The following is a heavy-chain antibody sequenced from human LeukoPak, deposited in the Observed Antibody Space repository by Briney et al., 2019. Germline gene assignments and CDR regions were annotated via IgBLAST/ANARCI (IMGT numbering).Heavy chain of an antibody. CDR2: IYYSGST. CDR3: ARDSESGSYFPFDY. J-gene: IGHJ4*02. V-gene: IGHV4-30-4*01. Sequence: SETLSLTCTVSGGSISSGDYYWNWIRQPPGKGLEWIGYIYYSGSTYYNPSLKSRVTISVDTSKNQFSLKLSSVTAADTAVYYCARDSESGSYFPFDYWGQGTLVTVSS. D-gene: IGHD3-10*01. CDR1: GGSISSGDYY.